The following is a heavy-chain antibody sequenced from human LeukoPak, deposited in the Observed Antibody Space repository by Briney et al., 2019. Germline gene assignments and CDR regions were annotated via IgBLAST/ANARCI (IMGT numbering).Heavy chain of an antibody. CDR2: IHPGGNER. CDR1: GFTFRNFW. CDR3: ARGDAFSGDH. J-gene: IGHJ4*02. V-gene: IGHV3-7*04. Sequence: PGGSLRLXCAASGFTFRNFWMSWVRQAPGRGLEWVANIHPGGNERYHVESVKGRFTISRGNPKSSLFLQMNGLRVEDTAVYYCARGDAFSGDHWGQGTLVTVSS.